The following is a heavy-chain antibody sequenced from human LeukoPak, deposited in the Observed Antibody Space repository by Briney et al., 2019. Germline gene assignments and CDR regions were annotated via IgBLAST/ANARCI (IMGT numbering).Heavy chain of an antibody. CDR1: GGSVTNYY. Sequence: SETLSLTCTVSGGSVTNYYWSWIRQLPGKSLEWIGYIYHSGYTDYNPSLKSRTTMSVDTSKNQFSLKLSSVTAADTAVYYCARGGAHAGTYGHWGQGTLVTVSP. D-gene: IGHD6-13*01. CDR2: IYHSGYT. V-gene: IGHV4-59*06. CDR3: ARGGAHAGTYGH. J-gene: IGHJ4*02.